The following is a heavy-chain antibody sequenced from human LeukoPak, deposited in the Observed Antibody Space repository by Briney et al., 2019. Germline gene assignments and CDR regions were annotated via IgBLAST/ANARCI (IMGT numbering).Heavy chain of an antibody. CDR1: GDSFSGYY. Sequence: SETLSLTCAVSGDSFSGYYWSCIRQTPGKGLEWVGAIKHTGSTNYNPSIKSRANTSSPTTKNKFPLMLSSVTAAETAVYYCARGWVLRWRLGYYCDYWGKGNLVTVSS. CDR2: IKHTGST. CDR3: ARGWVLRWRLGYYCDY. D-gene: IGHD4-23*01. J-gene: IGHJ4*02. V-gene: IGHV4-34*01.